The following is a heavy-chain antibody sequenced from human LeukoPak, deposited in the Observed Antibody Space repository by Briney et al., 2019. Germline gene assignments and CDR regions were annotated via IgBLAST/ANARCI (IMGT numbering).Heavy chain of an antibody. Sequence: GGSLRLSCAASGFTFSSYGMHWVRQAPGKGLEWVAFIRYDGSNKYYADSVKGRFTISRDNSKNTLYLQMNSLRAEDTAVYYCAKDGAYGSGSYPRLFDYWGQGTLVTVSS. D-gene: IGHD3-10*01. CDR2: IRYDGSNK. CDR3: AKDGAYGSGSYPRLFDY. CDR1: GFTFSSYG. V-gene: IGHV3-30*02. J-gene: IGHJ4*02.